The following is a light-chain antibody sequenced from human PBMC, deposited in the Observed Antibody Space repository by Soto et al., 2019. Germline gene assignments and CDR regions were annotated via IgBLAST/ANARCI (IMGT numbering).Light chain of an antibody. J-gene: IGKJ5*01. CDR2: GAS. CDR3: QHYDTWPIS. V-gene: IGKV3-15*01. Sequence: KVMAQVPTPLSVSPGERAPLSCRASQSVRRNLAWYQQRPGQAPRLLIYGASTRATGIPARFSGSGSGTEFTLTISSLQSEDFALYYCQHYDTWPISFGQGTRLEI. CDR1: QSVRRN.